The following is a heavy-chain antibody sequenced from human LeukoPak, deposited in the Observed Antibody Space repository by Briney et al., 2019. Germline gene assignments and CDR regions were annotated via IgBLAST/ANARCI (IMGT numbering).Heavy chain of an antibody. Sequence: GASVKVSCKASGYTFTSYYMHWVRQAPGQGLEWMGIINPSGGSTSYAQKFQGRVTMTRDMSTSTVYMELRSLRSDDTAVYYCARWGGYYDILSGYSLPDYWGQGTLVTVSS. V-gene: IGHV1-46*01. D-gene: IGHD3-9*01. CDR2: INPSGGST. J-gene: IGHJ4*02. CDR1: GYTFTSYY. CDR3: ARWGGYYDILSGYSLPDY.